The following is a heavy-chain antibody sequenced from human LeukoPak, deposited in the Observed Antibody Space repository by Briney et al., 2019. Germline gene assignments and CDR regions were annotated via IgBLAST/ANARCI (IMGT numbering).Heavy chain of an antibody. CDR2: IYYIGIT. CDR1: GGSVSSYY. J-gene: IGHJ3*02. CDR3: ASESIQAFDI. V-gene: IGHV4-59*02. Sequence: SETLSLTCTVSGGSVSSYYWSWIRQPPGKGLEYIGYIYYIGITNYNPSLKSRVTISVDTSKNQFSLELSSVTAADTAIYYCASESIQAFDIWGQGTLVTVSS. D-gene: IGHD2-21*01.